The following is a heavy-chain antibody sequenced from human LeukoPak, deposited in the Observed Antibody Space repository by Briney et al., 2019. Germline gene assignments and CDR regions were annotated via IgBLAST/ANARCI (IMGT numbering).Heavy chain of an antibody. CDR3: ARAYYDPYFDY. CDR1: GGSISSGGYY. J-gene: IGHJ4*02. CDR2: IYYGGST. D-gene: IGHD3-22*01. Sequence: SETLSLTCTVTGGSISSGGYYWSWIRQHPGKGLEWIGYIYYGGSTYYNPSLKSRVTISVDMSKNQFSLKLSSVTAADTAVYYCARAYYDPYFDYWGQGTLVTVSS. V-gene: IGHV4-31*03.